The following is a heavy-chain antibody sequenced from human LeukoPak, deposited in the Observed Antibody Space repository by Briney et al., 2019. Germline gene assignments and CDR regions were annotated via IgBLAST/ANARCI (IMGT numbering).Heavy chain of an antibody. J-gene: IGHJ4*02. Sequence: GESLKISCKGSGYSFTNYWIGWVRPIPGKGLEWVGIIYPGDSDTRYSPSFQGQVTFSADNSISTAYLQGSSLKASDTAMYYCARRSTIATRFFDYWGQGTLVTVSS. D-gene: IGHD6-6*01. CDR1: GYSFTNYW. CDR2: IYPGDSDT. CDR3: ARRSTIATRFFDY. V-gene: IGHV5-51*01.